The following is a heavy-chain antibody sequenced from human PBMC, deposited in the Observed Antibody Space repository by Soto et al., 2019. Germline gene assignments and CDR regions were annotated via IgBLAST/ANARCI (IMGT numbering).Heavy chain of an antibody. V-gene: IGHV4-4*02. CDR2: IYHSGTT. J-gene: IGHJ5*02. CDR1: GGSISTTNW. CDR3: VRDPAYSRGWFDR. D-gene: IGHD1-26*01. Sequence: PSETLSLTCGVSGGSISTTNWWSWVRQPPGKGLEWIGEIYHSGTTYYNPSLKSRITISLDKSNNQFSLNLSSVTAADTAVYYCVRDPAYSRGWFDRWGPGTLVTVSS.